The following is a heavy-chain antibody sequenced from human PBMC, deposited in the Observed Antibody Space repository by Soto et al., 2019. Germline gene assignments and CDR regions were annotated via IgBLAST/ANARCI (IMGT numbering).Heavy chain of an antibody. CDR1: GGTFSSYT. D-gene: IGHD2-2*01. Sequence: ASVKVSCKASGGTFSSYTISWVRQAPGQGLEWMGRIIPILGIANYAQKFQGRVTITADKSPSTAYMGLSSLRSEDTAVYYCATGADIVVVPAAAGAGSSFSGDAFDIWGQGTMVTVSS. CDR3: ATGADIVVVPAAAGAGSSFSGDAFDI. CDR2: IIPILGIA. J-gene: IGHJ3*02. V-gene: IGHV1-69*02.